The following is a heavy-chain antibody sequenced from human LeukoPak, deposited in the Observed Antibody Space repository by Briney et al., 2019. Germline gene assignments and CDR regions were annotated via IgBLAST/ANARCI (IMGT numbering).Heavy chain of an antibody. V-gene: IGHV4-59*01. J-gene: IGHJ5*02. CDR2: IYSTGST. CDR1: GDSISTYY. CDR3: ARDPHSGDAHLGVNWFDP. D-gene: IGHD5-12*01. Sequence: SETLSLTCTVSGDSISTYYWSWIRQPPGKGLEWIGYIYSTGSTNYNPSLKSRVTISVDTSKNQFSLKLTSVTAADTAVYYCARDPHSGDAHLGVNWFDPWGQGTLVTVSS.